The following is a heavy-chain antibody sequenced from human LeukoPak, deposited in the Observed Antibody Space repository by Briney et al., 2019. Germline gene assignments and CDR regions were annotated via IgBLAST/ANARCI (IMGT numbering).Heavy chain of an antibody. J-gene: IGHJ5*02. CDR1: GYTFTSYA. Sequence: ASVTVSFKASGYTFTSYAMHWVRQAPGQRLEWMGCINAGNGNTKYSQKFQGRVTITRDTSASTAYMELSSLRSEDTAVYYCARARYCSGGSCYGRVWFDPWGQGTLVTVSS. CDR3: ARARYCSGGSCYGRVWFDP. CDR2: INAGNGNT. V-gene: IGHV1-3*01. D-gene: IGHD2-15*01.